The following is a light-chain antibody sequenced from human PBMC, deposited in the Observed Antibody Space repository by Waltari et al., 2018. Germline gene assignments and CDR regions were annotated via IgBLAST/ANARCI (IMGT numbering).Light chain of an antibody. V-gene: IGKV3-15*01. CDR1: QSVSSN. Sequence: EIVMTQSPATLSMYPGKKDTLTCRASQSVSSNLAWYQQKPGQAPRLLIYGASTRATSIPARFSGSEYGKKLNINNSRQKSEDIEVYYWQQYNNWLRLTLGPG. CDR3: QQYNNWLRLT. CDR2: GAS. J-gene: IGKJ3*01.